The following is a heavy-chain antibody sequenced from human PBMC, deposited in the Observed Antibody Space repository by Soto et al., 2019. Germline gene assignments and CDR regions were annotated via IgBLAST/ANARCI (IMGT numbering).Heavy chain of an antibody. V-gene: IGHV1-18*01. CDR3: ARAGAAPYYYYGMDV. J-gene: IGHJ6*02. D-gene: IGHD2-15*01. CDR2: ISTYNGDT. Sequence: ASLKVSCKTSGYTFSTSGMIWLRQTPGQGLEWMGWISTYNGDTNDAPKFQDRVTMTSDTSTSTVYMELRSLRSDDTAVYYCARAGAAPYYYYGMDVWGQGTRVNRLL. CDR1: GYTFSTSG.